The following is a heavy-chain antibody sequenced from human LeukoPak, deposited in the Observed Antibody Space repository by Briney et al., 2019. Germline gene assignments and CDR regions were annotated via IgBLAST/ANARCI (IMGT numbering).Heavy chain of an antibody. J-gene: IGHJ4*02. CDR3: ARDSWSYFDY. Sequence: GGSLRLSCAASGFTFSSYDMHWVRQAPGKGLEWVAVMWSDGSNKYHADSVKGRFTISRDNSKNTLYLQMNSLRAEDTAVYYCARDSWSYFDYWGQGTQVTVSS. CDR2: MWSDGSNK. CDR1: GFTFSSYD. D-gene: IGHD3-3*01. V-gene: IGHV3-33*01.